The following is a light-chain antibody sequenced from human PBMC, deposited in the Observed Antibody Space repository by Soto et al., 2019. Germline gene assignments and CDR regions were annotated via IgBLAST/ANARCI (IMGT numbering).Light chain of an antibody. Sequence: EIVLTQSPATLSLSPGARATLSCRASQSVSSYLAWYQQQPGPAPRLLIYDASNRASAVAARFSGSGSGTGFPLTISSLELEDFEVYYCQCRSNRPITFGPGTRVELK. CDR2: DAS. CDR1: QSVSSY. V-gene: IGKV3-11*01. J-gene: IGKJ3*01. CDR3: QCRSNRPIT.